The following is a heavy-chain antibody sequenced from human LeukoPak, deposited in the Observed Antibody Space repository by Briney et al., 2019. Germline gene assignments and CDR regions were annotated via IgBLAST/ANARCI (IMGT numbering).Heavy chain of an antibody. CDR1: GGSFSGYY. V-gene: IGHV4-34*01. CDR2: INHSGST. D-gene: IGHD6-13*01. CDR3: ARAPSWYPYNWFGP. J-gene: IGHJ5*02. Sequence: SETLSLTCAVYGGSFSGYYWSWIRHPPGKGLELIGEINHSGSTNYNPSLKSRVTISVDTSKNQFSLKLSSVTAADTAVYYCARAPSWYPYNWFGPWGQGTLVTVSS.